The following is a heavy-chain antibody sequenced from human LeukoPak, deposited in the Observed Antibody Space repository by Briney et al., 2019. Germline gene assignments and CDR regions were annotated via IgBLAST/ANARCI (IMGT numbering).Heavy chain of an antibody. V-gene: IGHV3-30*18. CDR3: AKDIYYDSSDYRGYFDY. CDR2: MSYDGSNK. D-gene: IGHD3-22*01. Sequence: GGSLRLSCAASGFTFSGYAMHWVRQAPGKGLEWVAVMSYDGSNKYYVDSVKGRFTVSRDNSKNTLYLQMNSLRAEDTAVYYCAKDIYYDSSDYRGYFDYWGQGTLVTVSS. CDR1: GFTFSGYA. J-gene: IGHJ4*02.